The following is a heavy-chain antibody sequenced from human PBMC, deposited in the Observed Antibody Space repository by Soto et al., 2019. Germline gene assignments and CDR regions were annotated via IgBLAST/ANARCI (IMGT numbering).Heavy chain of an antibody. Sequence: QVQLAESGGGVVQPGRSLRLSCAASGFSFNNHGMHWVRQAPGKGLEWVAVIWYDGSYKYYADSVKGRFTISRDNSKNTLYLQMNSLRAEDTALYYCARQLMVSYYFDSWGQGTLVTVSS. V-gene: IGHV3-33*01. CDR1: GFSFNNHG. J-gene: IGHJ4*02. CDR2: IWYDGSYK. CDR3: ARQLMVSYYFDS. D-gene: IGHD2-8*01.